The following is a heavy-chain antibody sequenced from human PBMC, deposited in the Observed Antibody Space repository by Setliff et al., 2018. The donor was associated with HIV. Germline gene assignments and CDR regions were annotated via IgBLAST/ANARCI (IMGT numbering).Heavy chain of an antibody. CDR3: ARDRYGVPGDS. D-gene: IGHD3-16*02. Sequence: SETLSLTCTVSGGSIGNYYWNWIRQSAGKGLEWIGRIYISGNTMYNPSLESRVTMSDDTSKNQFSLTLTSVTAADTAIYFCARDRYGVPGDSWGQGIQVTVSS. CDR2: IYISGNT. V-gene: IGHV4-4*07. CDR1: GGSIGNYY. J-gene: IGHJ5*01.